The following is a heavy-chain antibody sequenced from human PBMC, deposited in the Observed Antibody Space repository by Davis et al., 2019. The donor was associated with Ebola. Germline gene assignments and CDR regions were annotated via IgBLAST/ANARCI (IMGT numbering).Heavy chain of an antibody. CDR2: IWYDGSNK. D-gene: IGHD3-22*01. CDR3: AKDYYDSSGRYFDY. J-gene: IGHJ4*02. V-gene: IGHV3-30*02. CDR1: GFTFSSYG. Sequence: GGSLRLSCVASGFTFSSYGMHWVRQAPGKGLEWVAVIWYDGSNKYYADSVKGRFTISRDNSKNTLCLQMNSLRAEDTAVYYCAKDYYDSSGRYFDYWGQGTLVTVSS.